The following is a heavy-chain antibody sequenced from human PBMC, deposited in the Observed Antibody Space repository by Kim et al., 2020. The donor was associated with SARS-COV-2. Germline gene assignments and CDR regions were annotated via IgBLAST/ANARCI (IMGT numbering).Heavy chain of an antibody. V-gene: IGHV4-34*01. CDR3: ARGGLYGGNSDYVDY. Sequence: SLQSRVTISVDTSKNQVSLKLSSVTAADTAVYYCARGGLYGGNSDYVDYWGQGTLVTVSS. J-gene: IGHJ4*02. D-gene: IGHD4-17*01.